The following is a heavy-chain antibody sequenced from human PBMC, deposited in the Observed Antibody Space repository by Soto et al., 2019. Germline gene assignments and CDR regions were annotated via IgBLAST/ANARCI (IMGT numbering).Heavy chain of an antibody. CDR1: GFTFSDYS. CDR3: AREYCSGGSCYQYFQH. Sequence: QVQLVESGGGLVKPGGSLRLSCAASGFTFSDYSMSWIRQAPGKGLEWVSYISSGGGTIYYADSVKGRFTISRDNAKSSLYLQMNSLRAEDTAVYYCAREYCSGGSCYQYFQHWGQGTLVTVSS. V-gene: IGHV3-11*01. CDR2: ISSGGGTI. J-gene: IGHJ1*01. D-gene: IGHD2-15*01.